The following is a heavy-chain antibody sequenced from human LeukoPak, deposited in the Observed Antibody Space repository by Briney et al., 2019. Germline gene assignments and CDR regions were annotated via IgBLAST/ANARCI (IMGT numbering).Heavy chain of an antibody. CDR3: ARSRLAVADSYYFDY. CDR2: IIPIFGTA. J-gene: IGHJ4*02. D-gene: IGHD6-19*01. CDR1: GGTFSSYA. Sequence: SVKVSCKASGGTFSSYAISWVRQAPGQGLEWMGGIIPIFGTANYAQKFQGRVTITADESTGTAYMELSSLRPEDTAVYYCARSRLAVADSYYFDYWGQGTLVTVSS. V-gene: IGHV1-69*01.